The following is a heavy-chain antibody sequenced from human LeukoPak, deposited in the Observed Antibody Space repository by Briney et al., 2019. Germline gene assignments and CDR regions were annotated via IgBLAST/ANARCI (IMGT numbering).Heavy chain of an antibody. CDR1: GGSISSGSYY. CDR2: IYTSGST. CDR3: ARESNYGATALPLGFDY. J-gene: IGHJ4*02. Sequence: PSETLSLTCTVSGGSISSGSYYWSWIRQPAGKGLEWIGRIYTSGSTNYNPSLKSRVTISVDTSKNQFSLKLSSVTAADTAVYYCARESNYGATALPLGFDYWGQGTLVTVSS. V-gene: IGHV4-61*02. D-gene: IGHD4-17*01.